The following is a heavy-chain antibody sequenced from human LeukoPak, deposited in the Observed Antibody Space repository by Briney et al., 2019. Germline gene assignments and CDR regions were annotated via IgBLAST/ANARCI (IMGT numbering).Heavy chain of an antibody. V-gene: IGHV4-31*03. CDR3: ARESIKFRTSTNCST. Sequence: SQTLSLTCTVSGGSISSGDYSWNWIRQHPGKGLEYIGYIYYTGSAYYNPSLKSRLTMSVDTSKNQFSLRLGSVTAADTAIYYCARESIKFRTSTNCSTWGQGTLVTVSS. CDR2: IYYTGSA. J-gene: IGHJ4*02. D-gene: IGHD2-2*01. CDR1: GGSISSGDYS.